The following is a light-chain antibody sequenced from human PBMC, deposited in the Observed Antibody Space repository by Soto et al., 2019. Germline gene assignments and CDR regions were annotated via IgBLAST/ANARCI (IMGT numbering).Light chain of an antibody. CDR1: SSDVGGYDY. J-gene: IGLJ3*02. V-gene: IGLV2-14*01. Sequence: QSVLTQPASVSGSPGQSITISCTGTSSDVGGYDYVSWYQQYPGKAPKLMIYEVRNRPSGVSNRFSGSKSGNTASLTISGLQAEDEADYCSSYTNSDIWVFGGGTKVTVL. CDR2: EVR. CDR3: SSYTNSDIWV.